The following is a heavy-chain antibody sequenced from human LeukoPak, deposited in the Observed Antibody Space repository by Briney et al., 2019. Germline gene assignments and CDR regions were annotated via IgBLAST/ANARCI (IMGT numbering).Heavy chain of an antibody. CDR3: ARGLSPWYVGSFDY. CDR2: ITSSTSTI. D-gene: IGHD6-13*01. CDR1: GFTFSSYS. V-gene: IGHV3-48*04. Sequence: GGSLRLSCAASGFTFSSYSMNWVRQAPGKGLECISYITSSTSTIYYADSVKGRFTISRDNAKNSLYLQMNSLKAEDTAVYYCARGLSPWYVGSFDYWGQGTLVTVSS. J-gene: IGHJ4*02.